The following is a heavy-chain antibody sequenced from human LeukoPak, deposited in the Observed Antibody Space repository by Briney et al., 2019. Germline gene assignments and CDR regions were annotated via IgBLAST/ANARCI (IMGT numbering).Heavy chain of an antibody. Sequence: SETLSLTCTVSGGSISSYYWSWIRQPPGKGLEWIGYIYYSGSTNYNPSLKSRVTISVDTSKNQFSLKLSSVTAADTAVYYCARGGQYSGGYYCCWGQGTLVTVSS. CDR2: IYYSGST. J-gene: IGHJ4*02. V-gene: IGHV4-59*08. CDR1: GGSISSYY. CDR3: ARGGQYSGGYYCC. D-gene: IGHD3-22*01.